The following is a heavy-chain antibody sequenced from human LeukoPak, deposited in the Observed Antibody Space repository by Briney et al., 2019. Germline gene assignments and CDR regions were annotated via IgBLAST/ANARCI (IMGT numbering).Heavy chain of an antibody. D-gene: IGHD3-3*01. CDR3: AAGVYLFDY. CDR2: IWYDGSNK. V-gene: IGHV3-33*01. CDR1: GFSFSNYG. J-gene: IGHJ4*02. Sequence: SGRSLRLSCAASGFSFSNYGMHWVRQAPGKGLEWVAIIWYDGSNKYYADSVKGRFTISRDNSKNTLYLQMNSLRAEDTALYYCAAGVYLFDYWGQGTLVTVSS.